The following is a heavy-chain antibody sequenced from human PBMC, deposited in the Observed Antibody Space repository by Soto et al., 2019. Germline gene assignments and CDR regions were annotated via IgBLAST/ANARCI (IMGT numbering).Heavy chain of an antibody. J-gene: IGHJ4*02. CDR1: GFTFSSYW. V-gene: IGHV3-74*03. CDR2: IDSYGSST. Sequence: EVQLVESGGGLVQPGGSRRLSCVASGFTFSSYWMHWVRQVPGKEPVWVSFIDSYGSSTKYADSVRGRFTISRDNAKNTLYLLMNSLRVEDTAVYYCVRGLGNSDHWGQGTLVTVSS. CDR3: VRGLGNSDH.